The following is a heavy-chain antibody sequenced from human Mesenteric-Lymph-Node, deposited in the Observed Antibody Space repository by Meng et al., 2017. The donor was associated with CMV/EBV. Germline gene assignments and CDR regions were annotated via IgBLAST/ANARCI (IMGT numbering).Heavy chain of an antibody. CDR1: GFTFSGYS. CDR2: ISSGSTYT. D-gene: IGHD6-6*01. Sequence: GESLKISCAASGFTFSGYSMNWVRQAPGKGLEWVSCISSGSTYTYYADSVKGRFTISRDNAKNSLYLQMNSLRAEDMALYYCAKDKIRDLSNSYNWFNPWGQGTLVTVSS. J-gene: IGHJ5*02. V-gene: IGHV3-21*04. CDR3: AKDKIRDLSNSYNWFNP.